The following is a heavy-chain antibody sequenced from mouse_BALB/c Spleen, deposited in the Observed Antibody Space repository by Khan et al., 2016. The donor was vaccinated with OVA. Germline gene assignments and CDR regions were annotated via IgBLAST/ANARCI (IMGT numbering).Heavy chain of an antibody. Sequence: VQLQESGAELMKPGASVKISCKATGYTFSSYWIEWVKQRPGHGLEWIGEILPGSNSTNYNERFKGKATITVDTSSNTAYMQLSSLTSEDSAIYSCASANYYCSTSGFGYWGQGTLVTVSA. D-gene: IGHD1-1*01. CDR3: ASANYYCSTSGFGY. CDR2: ILPGSNST. J-gene: IGHJ3*01. CDR1: GYTFSSYW. V-gene: IGHV1-9*01.